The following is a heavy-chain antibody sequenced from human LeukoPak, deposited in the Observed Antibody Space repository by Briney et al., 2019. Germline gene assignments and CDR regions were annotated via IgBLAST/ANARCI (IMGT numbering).Heavy chain of an antibody. V-gene: IGHV2-5*02. CDR3: AHYGSGSYYLPPYFDY. Sequence: SGPTLVNPTQTLTLTCTFSGFSLSTSGVGVGWIRQPPGKALEWLALIHWDDDKRYSPSLKSRLTITKDTSKNQVVLTMTNMDPVDTATYYCAHYGSGSYYLPPYFDYWGQGTLVTVSS. D-gene: IGHD3-10*01. CDR1: GFSLSTSGVG. J-gene: IGHJ4*02. CDR2: IHWDDDK.